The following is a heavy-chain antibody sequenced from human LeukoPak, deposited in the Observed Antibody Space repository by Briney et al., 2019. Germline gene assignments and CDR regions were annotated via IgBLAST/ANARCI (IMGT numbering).Heavy chain of an antibody. D-gene: IGHD6-13*01. J-gene: IGHJ4*02. Sequence: GVLRLSCAASGFTFSSYEMNWVRQAPGKGLEWVSYISSSGSTIYYADSVKGRFTISRDNAKNSLYLQMNSLRAEDTAVYYCARVTAAADRYFDYWGQGTLVTVSS. CDR2: ISSSGSTI. CDR3: ARVTAAADRYFDY. V-gene: IGHV3-48*03. CDR1: GFTFSSYE.